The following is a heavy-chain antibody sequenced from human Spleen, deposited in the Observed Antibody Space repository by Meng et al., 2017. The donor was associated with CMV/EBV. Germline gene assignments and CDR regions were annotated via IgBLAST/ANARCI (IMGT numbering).Heavy chain of an antibody. J-gene: IGHJ4*02. CDR2: IYTGGTT. D-gene: IGHD1-7*01. Sequence: GESLKISCAASGFTVSNNYMNWVRQAPGKGLEWVSVIYTGGTTSYADSVKGRFSISRDNSKNTLFLQMNGLRAEDTAVYYCARGPLTGTTWDYFDYWGQGTLVTVSS. V-gene: IGHV3-66*02. CDR1: GFTVSNNY. CDR3: ARGPLTGTTWDYFDY.